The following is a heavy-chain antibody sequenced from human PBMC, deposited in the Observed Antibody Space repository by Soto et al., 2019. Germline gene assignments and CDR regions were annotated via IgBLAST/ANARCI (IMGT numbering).Heavy chain of an antibody. V-gene: IGHV3-7*01. CDR3: ARLSTSAGRRDLAC. J-gene: IGHJ4*02. CDR2: MNQDGSER. CDR1: GFSLSSYW. Sequence: EVQLVESGGGLVQPGGSLRLSCAASGFSLSSYWMSWVRQAPGKGLEWVANMNQDGSERDYVASVKGRFTFTRDNAKNSLYLQMHSLRAEDTAVYYCARLSTSAGRRDLACWGQGTLVTVSS. D-gene: IGHD6-6*01.